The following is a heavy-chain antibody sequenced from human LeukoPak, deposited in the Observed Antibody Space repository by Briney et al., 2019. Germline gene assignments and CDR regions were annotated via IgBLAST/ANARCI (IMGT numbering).Heavy chain of an antibody. D-gene: IGHD6-6*01. CDR2: ISGSGGST. V-gene: IGHV3-23*01. J-gene: IGHJ4*02. Sequence: GGSLRLSCAASGFTFSSYAMSWVRQAPGEGLEWVSAISGSGGSTYYADSVKGRFTISRDNSKNTLYLQMNSLRAEDTAVYYCAKAFEYSSSSGIDYWGQGTLVTVSS. CDR1: GFTFSSYA. CDR3: AKAFEYSSSSGIDY.